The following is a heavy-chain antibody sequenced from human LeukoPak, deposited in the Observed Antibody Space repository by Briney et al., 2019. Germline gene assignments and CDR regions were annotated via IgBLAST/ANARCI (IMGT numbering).Heavy chain of an antibody. CDR2: MYHSGIT. CDR3: ARQDYSSPEGWFDP. CDR1: VGSITTTNYY. V-gene: IGHV4-39*01. J-gene: IGHJ5*02. D-gene: IGHD6-13*01. Sequence: SETLSLTCTVSVGSITTTNYYWAWIRQPPGRELEWIGSMYHSGITYYNPSLKSRVTMSVDTSKDQFSLKLISVTAADTAVYYCARQDYSSPEGWFDPWGHGTLVTVSS.